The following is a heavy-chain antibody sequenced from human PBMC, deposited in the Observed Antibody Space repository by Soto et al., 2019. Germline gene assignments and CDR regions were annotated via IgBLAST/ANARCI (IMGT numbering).Heavy chain of an antibody. J-gene: IGHJ6*02. V-gene: IGHV3-30*18. CDR3: AKDRDRRYSRAYYYYYYGMDV. Sequence: PGGSLRLSCAASGFTFSSYGMHWVRQAPGKGLEWVAVISYDGSNKYYADSVKGRFTISRDNSKNTLYLQMNSLRAEDTAVYYCAKDRDRRYSRAYYYYYYGMDVWGQGTTVTVSS. CDR2: ISYDGSNK. D-gene: IGHD6-13*01. CDR1: GFTFSSYG.